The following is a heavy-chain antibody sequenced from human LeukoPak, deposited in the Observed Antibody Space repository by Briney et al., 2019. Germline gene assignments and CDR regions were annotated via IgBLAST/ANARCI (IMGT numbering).Heavy chain of an antibody. CDR2: IYPGDSDT. CDR1: VYSFTSYW. Sequence: GESLKISCMGSVYSFTSYWIGWVRQMTRQGLEWMGIIYPGDSDTRYSPSFQGQVTISADKSISTAYLKWSSLKASDTAMYYCARDRAKISLWHAPDYFDYWGQGTLVTVSS. D-gene: IGHD5-18*01. CDR3: ARDRAKISLWHAPDYFDY. V-gene: IGHV5-51*01. J-gene: IGHJ4*02.